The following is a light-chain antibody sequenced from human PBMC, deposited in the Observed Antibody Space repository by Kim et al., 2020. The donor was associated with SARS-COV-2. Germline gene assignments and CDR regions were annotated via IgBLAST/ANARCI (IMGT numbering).Light chain of an antibody. Sequence: ASVEDSATITCRASQSISSWLAWYQQKPGKAPKLLIYKASSLESGIPSRFSGSGSGTEFTLTISSLQPDDFATYYCQQYNSYPWTFGQGTKVDIK. CDR3: QQYNSYPWT. V-gene: IGKV1-5*03. CDR2: KAS. J-gene: IGKJ1*01. CDR1: QSISSW.